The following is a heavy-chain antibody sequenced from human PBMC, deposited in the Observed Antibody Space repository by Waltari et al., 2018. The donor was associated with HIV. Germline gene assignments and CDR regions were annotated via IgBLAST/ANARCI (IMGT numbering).Heavy chain of an antibody. CDR1: GYSLTAYN. Sequence: QVQLVQSGAEVTKPGASVKVSCKTAGYSLTAYNIHWVRQAPGQGLEWMGWSNPNTGGTNYAQKFQGRVTMTWDTSISTIYMDLNRLTSDDTAIYYCARPVAATFYFDYWGQGTLVTVSS. D-gene: IGHD6-19*01. CDR2: SNPNTGGT. V-gene: IGHV1-2*02. J-gene: IGHJ4*02. CDR3: ARPVAATFYFDY.